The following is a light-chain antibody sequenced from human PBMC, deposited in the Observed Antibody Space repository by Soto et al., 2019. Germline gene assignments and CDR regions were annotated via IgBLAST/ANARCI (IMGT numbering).Light chain of an antibody. CDR1: QSVTSN. Sequence: EIVLTQSPAILSVSPGERATLSCRASQSVTSNLAWYRQRPGQAPRLLIYDTFRRATGVPARFSCGGSGTDFTLTISSLQSEDFAVYYCQQYNDWPPWTFGQGTKVDMK. V-gene: IGKV3-15*01. J-gene: IGKJ1*01. CDR3: QQYNDWPPWT. CDR2: DTF.